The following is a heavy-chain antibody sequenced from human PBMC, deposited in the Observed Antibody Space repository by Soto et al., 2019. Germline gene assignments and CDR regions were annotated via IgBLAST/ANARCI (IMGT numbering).Heavy chain of an antibody. J-gene: IGHJ4*02. CDR1: GFIFGDAW. CDR3: VAGSPFEY. Sequence: PGWSLRLSCAGSGFIFGDAWLSLVRQAPGKGLEWVGRVKRKSDGETTDYAAPVTGRFTISRDDSKPTVYLQMNSLKIEDTGIYYCVAGSPFEYWGEGTPVTVSS. CDR2: VKRKSDGETT. V-gene: IGHV3-15*05. D-gene: IGHD1-26*01.